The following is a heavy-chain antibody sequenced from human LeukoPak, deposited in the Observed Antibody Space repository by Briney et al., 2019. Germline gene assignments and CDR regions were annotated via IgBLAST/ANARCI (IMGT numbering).Heavy chain of an antibody. V-gene: IGHV3-7*01. D-gene: IGHD1-26*01. CDR3: SVSLNS. CDR1: GFTFSSYW. J-gene: IGHJ4*02. Sequence: SGGSLRLSCAASGFTFSSYWMSWVRQAPGKGLEWVANIKQDGSEKYYVDSVKGRFTISRDNAKNSVFLQMDSLRVEGTAVYYCSVSLNSWGQGTLVTVSS. CDR2: IKQDGSEK.